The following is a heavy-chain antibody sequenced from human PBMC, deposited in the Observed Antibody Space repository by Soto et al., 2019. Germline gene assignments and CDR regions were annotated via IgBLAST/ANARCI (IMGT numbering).Heavy chain of an antibody. D-gene: IGHD3-3*01. V-gene: IGHV1-69*01. CDR3: ATVGIWIGYFTVDS. Sequence: QVLLVQSGAEVKKPGSSVKISCKASGGSFGNSAINWVRQTPGQGLEWLGGFIPVYRTLNYAQQFQGRVTITADASTCTAYIPLSSLASNHPAVYYCATVGIWIGYFTVDSWGQGTRVTVSS. CDR1: GGSFGNSA. J-gene: IGHJ4*02. CDR2: FIPVYRTL.